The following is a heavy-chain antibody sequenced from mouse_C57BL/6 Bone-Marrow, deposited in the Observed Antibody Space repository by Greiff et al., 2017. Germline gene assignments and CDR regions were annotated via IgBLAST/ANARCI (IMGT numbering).Heavy chain of an antibody. V-gene: IGHV14-4*01. D-gene: IGHD1-2*01. J-gene: IGHJ2*01. CDR2: IDPENGDT. Sequence: EVKLMESGAELVRPGASVKLSCTASGFNIKDDYMHWVKQRPEQGLEWIGWIDPENGDTEYASKFQGKATITADTSSNTAYLQLSSLTSEDTAVYYCTRERLGGYWGQGTTLTVSS. CDR3: TRERLGGY. CDR1: GFNIKDDY.